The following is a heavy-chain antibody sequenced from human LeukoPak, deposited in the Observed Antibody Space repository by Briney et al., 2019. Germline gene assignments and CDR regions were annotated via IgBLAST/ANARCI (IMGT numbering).Heavy chain of an antibody. V-gene: IGHV3-48*01. CDR2: ISSSSSTI. CDR3: ARDPNSIFGVVTVFDY. Sequence: PGGSLRLSCAASGFTFSSYSMNWVRQAPGKGLEWVSYISSSSSTIYYADSVKGRFTISRDNAKNSLYLQMNSLRAEDTAVYYCARDPNSIFGVVTVFDYWGQGTLVTVSS. J-gene: IGHJ4*02. CDR1: GFTFSSYS. D-gene: IGHD3-3*01.